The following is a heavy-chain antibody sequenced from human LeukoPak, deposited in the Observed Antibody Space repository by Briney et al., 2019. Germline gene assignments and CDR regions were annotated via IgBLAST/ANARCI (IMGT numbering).Heavy chain of an antibody. J-gene: IGHJ3*02. CDR2: INHSGST. D-gene: IGHD5-18*01. V-gene: IGHV4-34*01. CDR3: ARGPVDTAMARAFDI. CDR1: GGSFSGYY. Sequence: PSETLSLTCAVYGGSFSGYYWSWIRQPPGKGLEWLGEINHSGSTNYNPSLKSRVTISVDTSKNQFSLKLSSVTAADTAVYYCARGPVDTAMARAFDIWGQGTMVTVSS.